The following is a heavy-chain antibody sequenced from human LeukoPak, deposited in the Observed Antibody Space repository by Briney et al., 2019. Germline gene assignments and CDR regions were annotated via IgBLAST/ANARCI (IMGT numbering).Heavy chain of an antibody. CDR1: GYTFTGYY. Sequence: GAPVKVSCKASGYTFTGYYMHWVRQAPGQGLEWMGWINPNSGGTNYAQKFQGRVTMTRDTSISTAYMELSRLRSDDTAVYYCARAPPYYGSGSYYGDFDYWGQGTLVTVSS. CDR3: ARAPPYYGSGSYYGDFDY. V-gene: IGHV1-2*02. D-gene: IGHD3-10*01. J-gene: IGHJ4*02. CDR2: INPNSGGT.